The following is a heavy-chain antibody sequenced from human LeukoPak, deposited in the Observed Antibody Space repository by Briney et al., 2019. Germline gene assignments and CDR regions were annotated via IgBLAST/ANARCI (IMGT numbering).Heavy chain of an antibody. CDR1: GFTFSSYG. CDR2: ILYDGSNK. D-gene: IGHD4-11*01. V-gene: IGHV3-33*06. J-gene: IGHJ4*02. CDR3: AKGPYDYSNYHFDY. Sequence: PGRSLRLSCAASGFTFSSYGMHWVRQAPGKGLGWGAVILYDGSNKYYADFVKGRFTISRDNSKNTLYLRMNSLRAEDTAVYYCAKGPYDYSNYHFDYWGQGTLVTVSP.